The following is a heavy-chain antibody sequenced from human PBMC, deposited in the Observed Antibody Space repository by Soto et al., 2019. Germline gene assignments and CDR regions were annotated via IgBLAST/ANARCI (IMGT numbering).Heavy chain of an antibody. CDR1: GGSISSSSYY. CDR2: IYYSGST. CDR3: ARQENSGYSNWFDP. D-gene: IGHD5-18*01. J-gene: IGHJ5*02. Sequence: QLQLQESGPGLVKPSETLSLTCTVSGGSISSSSYYWGWIRQPPGKGLEWIGSIYYSGSTYYNPSLKSRVTISVDTSKNQFSLKLSSVTAADTAVYYCARQENSGYSNWFDPWGQGTLVTVSS. V-gene: IGHV4-39*01.